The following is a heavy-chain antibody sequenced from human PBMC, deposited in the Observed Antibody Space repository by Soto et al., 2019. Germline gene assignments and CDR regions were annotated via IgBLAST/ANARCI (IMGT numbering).Heavy chain of an antibody. CDR1: GYKFTTYF. CDR2: IHPSGDT. D-gene: IGHD2-8*01. Sequence: SVKVSCKASGYKFTTYFIHWVRQAPGQGLEWMGMIHPSGDTGYGQKFRGRVTMTIDTSTTTAYMELRNLTSEDTAIYFSVRGYCTTTPCSGDFQHWGQGTLVTVSS. J-gene: IGHJ1*01. CDR3: VRGYCTTTPCSGDFQH. V-gene: IGHV1-46*01.